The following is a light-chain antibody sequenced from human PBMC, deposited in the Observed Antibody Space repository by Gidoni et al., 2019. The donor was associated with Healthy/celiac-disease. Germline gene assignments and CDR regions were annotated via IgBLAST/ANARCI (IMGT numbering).Light chain of an antibody. CDR2: AAS. Sequence: DIQMTQSPSSLSASVGDRVTITCRASQSISSYLNWYQQKPGKAPKLLIYAASSLQSGVPSRFSGSGSGTDCTLTISSLQPEDFATYYCQQSYSTPPGVFTFXPXTKVDIK. V-gene: IGKV1-39*01. J-gene: IGKJ3*01. CDR3: QQSYSTPPGVFT. CDR1: QSISSY.